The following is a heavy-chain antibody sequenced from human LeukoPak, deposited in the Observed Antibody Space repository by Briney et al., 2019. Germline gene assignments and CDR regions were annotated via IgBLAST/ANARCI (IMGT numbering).Heavy chain of an antibody. CDR3: ARGTGNDPGHPPASGYYSYDY. V-gene: IGHV4-34*01. J-gene: IGHJ4*02. CDR2: INHSGST. D-gene: IGHD3-22*01. CDR1: GGSFSGYY. Sequence: KPSETLSLTCAVYGGSFSGYYWSWIRQPPGKGLEWIGEINHSGSTNYNPSLKSRVTISVDTSKNQFSLKLSSVTAADTAVYYCARGTGNDPGHPPASGYYSYDYWGQGTLVTVSS.